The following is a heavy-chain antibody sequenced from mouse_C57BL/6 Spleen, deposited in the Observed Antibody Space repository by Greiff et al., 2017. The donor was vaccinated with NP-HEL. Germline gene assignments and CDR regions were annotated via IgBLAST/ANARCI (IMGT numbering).Heavy chain of an antibody. D-gene: IGHD1-1*01. J-gene: IGHJ2*01. CDR2: IHPNSGST. CDR1: GYTFTSYW. CDR3: ARWGYGSSYGFDY. V-gene: IGHV1-64*01. Sequence: VQLQQPGAELVKPGASVKLSCKASGYTFTSYWMHWVKQRPGQGLEWIGMIHPNSGSTNYNEKFKSKATLTVDKSSSTAYMQLSSLTSEDSAVYYCARWGYGSSYGFDYWGQGTTLTVSS.